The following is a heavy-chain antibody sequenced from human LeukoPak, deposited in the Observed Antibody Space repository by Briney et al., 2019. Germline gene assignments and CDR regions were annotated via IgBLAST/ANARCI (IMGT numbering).Heavy chain of an antibody. CDR2: VNVLGNT. J-gene: IGHJ4*02. CDR1: GGSISSTNW. V-gene: IGHV4-4*02. Sequence: SGTLSLTCGVSGGSISSTNWWTWVRQPPGKGLERIGEVNVLGNTNYNPSLESRVTISIDKSVNHVSLKLTSVTAADTAVYYCAREGGPFRPLDYSGQGTLVTVSS. D-gene: IGHD2/OR15-2a*01. CDR3: AREGGPFRPLDY.